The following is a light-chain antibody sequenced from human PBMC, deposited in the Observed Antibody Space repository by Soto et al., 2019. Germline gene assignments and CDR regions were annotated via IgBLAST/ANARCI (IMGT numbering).Light chain of an antibody. CDR2: GTS. CDR1: QNVGSRY. J-gene: IGKJ1*01. Sequence: EIVFTQSPGTLSLPPVERATLSCRASQNVGSRYLAWYQQKPGQAPRLLIYGTSNRATGIPDRFSGSGSGTDFSLTISSLEPGDLAVYYCQQYGSSPRTFGQGTKVDI. V-gene: IGKV3-20*01. CDR3: QQYGSSPRT.